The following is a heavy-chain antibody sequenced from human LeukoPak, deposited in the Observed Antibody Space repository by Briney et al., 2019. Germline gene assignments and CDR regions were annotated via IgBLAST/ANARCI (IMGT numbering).Heavy chain of an antibody. CDR2: FSNSSSTM. V-gene: IGHV3-48*04. CDR3: ARERGGYCSSTSCPQTFDY. CDR1: GFTFRRYS. D-gene: IGHD2-2*01. J-gene: IGHJ4*02. Sequence: GGSLRLFCAASGFTFRRYSMNWVRQAPGKGLKWVLYFSNSSSTMYHADSVKGRVIMTIESGKNSLYLQKNSLRAENTAVYYCARERGGYCSSTSCPQTFDYWGQGTLVTVSS.